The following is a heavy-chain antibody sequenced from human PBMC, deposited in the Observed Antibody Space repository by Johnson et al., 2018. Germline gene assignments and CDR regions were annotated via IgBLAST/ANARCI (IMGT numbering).Heavy chain of an antibody. J-gene: IGHJ1*01. CDR3: ARKGAGYTSSWYYFQH. CDR2: ISSSGSTI. Sequence: QRVQSGGGLVKPGESLRLSWAASGFTFSDYYMTWIRQAPGRGLDWVSYISSSGSTIYYSDSVKGRFTISRDNAKNSLFLQMNSLRAGDTAVYYCARKGAGYTSSWYYFQHWGQGTLVTVSS. V-gene: IGHV3-11*01. D-gene: IGHD6-13*01. CDR1: GFTFSDYY.